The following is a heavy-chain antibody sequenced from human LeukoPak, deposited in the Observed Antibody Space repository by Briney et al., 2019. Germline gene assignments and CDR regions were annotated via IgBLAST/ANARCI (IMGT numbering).Heavy chain of an antibody. D-gene: IGHD6-13*01. Sequence: SETLSLTCAVYGGSFSGYYWSWIRQPPGKGLEWIGEINHSGSTNYNPSLKSRVTISVDTSKNQFSLKLSSVTAADTAVYYCAGESIAAAAAIDYWGQGTLVTVSS. CDR2: INHSGST. V-gene: IGHV4-34*01. J-gene: IGHJ4*02. CDR1: GGSFSGYY. CDR3: AGESIAAAAAIDY.